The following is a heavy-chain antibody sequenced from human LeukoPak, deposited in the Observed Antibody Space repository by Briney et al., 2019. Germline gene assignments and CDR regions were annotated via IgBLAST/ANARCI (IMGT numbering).Heavy chain of an antibody. CDR1: GGSISSYS. J-gene: IGHJ4*02. Sequence: SETLSLTCTVSGGSISSYSWSWIRQPPGKGLGCMMYNYYRGTNNNNPSLKSRINTAVDTTNHHFPLKLSSATAADTAVYYCAKGVYIGAVQYPYWGQGTLVTVSS. V-gene: IGHV4-59*01. CDR3: AKGVYIGAVQYPY. D-gene: IGHD1-1*01. CDR2: NYYRGTN.